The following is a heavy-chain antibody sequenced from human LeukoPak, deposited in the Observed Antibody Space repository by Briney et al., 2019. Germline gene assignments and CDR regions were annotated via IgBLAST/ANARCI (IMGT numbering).Heavy chain of an antibody. V-gene: IGHV3-74*01. Sequence: GGSLRLSCAASGFTFSSYWMHWVRQAPGKGLVWVSRINSDGSSTSYADSVKGRFTISRDNAKSTLYLQMNSLRAEDTAVYYCAREDIVVVPAMGYWGQGTLVTVSS. J-gene: IGHJ4*02. CDR3: AREDIVVVPAMGY. CDR1: GFTFSSYW. D-gene: IGHD2-2*01. CDR2: INSDGSST.